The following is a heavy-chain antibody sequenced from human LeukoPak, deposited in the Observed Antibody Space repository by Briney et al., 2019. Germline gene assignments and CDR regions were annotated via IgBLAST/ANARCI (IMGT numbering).Heavy chain of an antibody. J-gene: IGHJ6*03. CDR2: IKQDGSEK. CDR1: GFTFSSYS. Sequence: PGGSLRLSCAASGFTFSSYSMNWVRQAPGRGLEWVANIKQDGSEKYYVDSVKGRFTISRDNAKNSLYLQMNSLRAEDTAVYYCARAAPGSSPYYYYYMDVWGKGTTVTVSS. V-gene: IGHV3-7*01. CDR3: ARAAPGSSPYYYYYMDV. D-gene: IGHD1-26*01.